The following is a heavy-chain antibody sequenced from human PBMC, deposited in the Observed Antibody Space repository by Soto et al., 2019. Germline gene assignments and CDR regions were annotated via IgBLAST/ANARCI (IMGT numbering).Heavy chain of an antibody. CDR1: GFTFTAHA. J-gene: IGHJ4*02. CDR2: ISYDGSNK. D-gene: IGHD3-9*01. CDR3: GRDRYFDSYDFDY. V-gene: IGHV3-30-3*01. Sequence: PGGSLRLSCAASGFTFTAHAIHWVRQAPGKGLEWVAVISYDGSNKHYADSVKGRLTISRDNSKNTLYLQMNSLRDEDTAVYYCGRDRYFDSYDFDYWGQGTLVTVSS.